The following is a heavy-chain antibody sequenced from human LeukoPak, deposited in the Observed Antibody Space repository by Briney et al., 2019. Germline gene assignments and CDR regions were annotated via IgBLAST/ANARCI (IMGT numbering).Heavy chain of an antibody. J-gene: IGHJ2*01. CDR3: ARGISGYFDL. CDR1: GGSISSGDYY. D-gene: IGHD2-15*01. Sequence: SETLSLTCTVSGGSISSGDYYWSWIRQPPGKGLEWIGYIYYSGSTYYNPPLKSRVTISVDTSKNQFSLRLSSVTAADTAVYYCARGISGYFDLWGRGTLVTVSS. CDR2: IYYSGST. V-gene: IGHV4-30-4*01.